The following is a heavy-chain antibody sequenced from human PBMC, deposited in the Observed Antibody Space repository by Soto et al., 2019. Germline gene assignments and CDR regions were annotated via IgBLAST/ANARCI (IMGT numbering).Heavy chain of an antibody. CDR3: ARIRYFDRTTHYYGMDV. D-gene: IGHD3-9*01. CDR2: IIPVFGSA. Sequence: QVQLVQSGAEVKKPGSPVKLSCEASGGTFSNFAVSWVRQAPGQGLEWMGGIIPVFGSANYAQKFQGRVRITAAESTNTAYLELTSLRSEDTAVYYCARIRYFDRTTHYYGMDVWGQGTTVSVS. J-gene: IGHJ6*02. CDR1: GGTFSNFA. V-gene: IGHV1-69*01.